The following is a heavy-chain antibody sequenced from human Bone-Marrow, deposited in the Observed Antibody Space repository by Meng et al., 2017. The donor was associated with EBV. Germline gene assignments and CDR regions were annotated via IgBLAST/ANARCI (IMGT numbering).Heavy chain of an antibody. V-gene: IGHV4-4*02. J-gene: IGHJ4*02. D-gene: IGHD6-6*01. CDR2: IDHTGTT. CDR3: AKGDSSSD. Sequence: QVHPQEAGPGLVKSSGTLSLTCTVSGGSISSTNSRWTWVRQPPGKRLEWIGDIDHTGTTNHNPSLKSRVSFSLDKSRNHFSLNLNSVTAADTAVYFCAKGDSSSDWGQGTLVTVSS. CDR1: GGSISSTNSR.